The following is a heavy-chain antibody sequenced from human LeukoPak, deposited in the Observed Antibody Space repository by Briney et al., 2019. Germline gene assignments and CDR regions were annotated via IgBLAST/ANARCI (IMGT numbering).Heavy chain of an antibody. J-gene: IGHJ5*02. Sequence: TGGSLRLSCAASGFTFSTYAMHWVRQAPGKGLEWVAVISYDGSKKYYADSVKGRFTISRDNSKNTLYLQMNSLRAEDTAVYYCARDRRFGITGIIKYWFDPWGQGTLVTVSS. D-gene: IGHD1-20*01. CDR1: GFTFSTYA. V-gene: IGHV3-30*04. CDR2: ISYDGSKK. CDR3: ARDRRFGITGIIKYWFDP.